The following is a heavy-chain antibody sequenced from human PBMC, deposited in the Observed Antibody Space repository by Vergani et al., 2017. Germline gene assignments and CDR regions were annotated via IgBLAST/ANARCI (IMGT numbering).Heavy chain of an antibody. CDR3: ARRITGYDAFDI. CDR2: IYYSGST. CDR1: GGSISSSSYY. J-gene: IGHJ3*02. V-gene: IGHV4-39*01. D-gene: IGHD1-20*01. Sequence: QLQLQESGPGLVKPSETLSLTCTVSGGSISSSSYYWGWIRQPPGKGLEWIGSIYYSGSTHYNPSLKSRVTISVDTSKNQSSLKLSSVTAADTAVYYCARRITGYDAFDIWGQGTMVTVSS.